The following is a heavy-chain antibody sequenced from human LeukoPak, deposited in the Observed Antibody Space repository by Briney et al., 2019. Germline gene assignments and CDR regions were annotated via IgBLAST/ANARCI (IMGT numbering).Heavy chain of an antibody. Sequence: ASVKVSCKASGYTFTGYYMHWVRQAPGQGLEWMGWINPNSGGTNYAQKFQGWVTMTRDTSISTAYMELSRLRSDDTAVYYCARGTSGLAAAGTGEFDPRGQGTLVTVSS. CDR2: INPNSGGT. D-gene: IGHD6-13*01. V-gene: IGHV1-2*04. CDR1: GYTFTGYY. J-gene: IGHJ5*02. CDR3: ARGTSGLAAAGTGEFDP.